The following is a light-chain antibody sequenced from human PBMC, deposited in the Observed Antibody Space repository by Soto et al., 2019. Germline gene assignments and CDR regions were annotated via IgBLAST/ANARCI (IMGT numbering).Light chain of an antibody. J-gene: IGKJ2*01. CDR3: QQYNNWPPYT. V-gene: IGKV3-15*01. Sequence: MTQSPSSLSASVGDRVTITCRASQSINSYLNWYQQKPGQAPRLLIYGASTRATGIPARFSGSGSGTEFTLTISSLQSEDFAVYYCQQYNNWPPYTFGQGTKLEIK. CDR2: GAS. CDR1: QSINSY.